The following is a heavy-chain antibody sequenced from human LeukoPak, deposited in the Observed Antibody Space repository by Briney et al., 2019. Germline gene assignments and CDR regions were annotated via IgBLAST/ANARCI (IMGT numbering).Heavy chain of an antibody. CDR3: AKDVGSYSGSDSDY. D-gene: IGHD1-26*01. CDR2: ISGSGDYT. CDR1: GFTFSSYA. V-gene: IGHV3-23*01. Sequence: GGSLRLSCAVSGFTFSSYAMSWVRQAPGKGLEWVSAISGSGDYTNYADSVKGRFTISRDNSKNTLYLQLNSLRAEDTAVYYCAKDVGSYSGSDSDYWGQGTLVTVSS. J-gene: IGHJ4*02.